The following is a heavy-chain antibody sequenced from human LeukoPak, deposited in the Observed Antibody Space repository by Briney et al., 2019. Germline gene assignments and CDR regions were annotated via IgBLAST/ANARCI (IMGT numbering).Heavy chain of an antibody. CDR2: IYYSGST. Sequence: SETLSLTCTVSGGSISSSSYYWGWIRQPPGKGLEWIGSIYYSGSTYYNPSLKSRVTISVDTSKNQFSLKLSSVTAADTAVYYCARGDYDILTGDDPILYWGQGTLVTVSS. V-gene: IGHV4-39*07. CDR1: GGSISSSSYY. J-gene: IGHJ4*02. D-gene: IGHD3-9*01. CDR3: ARGDYDILTGDDPILY.